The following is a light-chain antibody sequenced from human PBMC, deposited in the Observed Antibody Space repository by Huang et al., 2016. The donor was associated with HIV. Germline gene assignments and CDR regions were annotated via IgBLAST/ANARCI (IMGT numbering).Light chain of an antibody. V-gene: IGKV1-5*03. J-gene: IGKJ2*01. CDR2: KES. CDR3: QQYDNHSPYT. Sequence: DIQMTQSPSTLSASVGDRVTITCRAIQSISSWLAWYQPKPGKAPKLLIYKESSLESGVPSRFSGSVFGTEFTLTITSLQPDDFATYYCQQYDNHSPYTFGQGTKLEIK. CDR1: QSISSW.